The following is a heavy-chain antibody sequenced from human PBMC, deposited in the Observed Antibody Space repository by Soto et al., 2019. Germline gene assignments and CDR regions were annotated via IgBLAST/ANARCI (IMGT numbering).Heavy chain of an antibody. V-gene: IGHV1-18*04. D-gene: IGHD2-2*01. CDR3: TRDLITYCSSTSCYYFDD. CDR1: GYTFTSYG. J-gene: IGHJ4*02. CDR2: ISAYNGNT. Sequence: XSVKVSFKASGYTFTSYGIGLVRQAPGQGLEWMGWISAYNGNTNYVQKLQGRVTMTTDTSTSTAYMELRSLRSDDTAVYYCTRDLITYCSSTSCYYFDDWGQGTLVTVSS.